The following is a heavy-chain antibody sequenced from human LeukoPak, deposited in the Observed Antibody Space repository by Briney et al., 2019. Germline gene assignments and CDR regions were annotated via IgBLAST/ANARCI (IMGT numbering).Heavy chain of an antibody. V-gene: IGHV1-2*02. J-gene: IGHJ4*02. Sequence: ASVKASCKASGYTFTSYGISWVRQAPGQGLEWMGWINPNSGGTNYAQKFQGRVTMTRDTSISTAYMELSRLRSDDTAVYYCARATSSDYDFWSGYWYYFDYWGQGTLVTVSS. D-gene: IGHD3-3*01. CDR2: INPNSGGT. CDR1: GYTFTSYG. CDR3: ARATSSDYDFWSGYWYYFDY.